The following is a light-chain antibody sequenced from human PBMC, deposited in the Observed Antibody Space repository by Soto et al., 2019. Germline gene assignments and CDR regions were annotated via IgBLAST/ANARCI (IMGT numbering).Light chain of an antibody. Sequence: EIVLTQSPGTLSLSPGERATLSCRASQSVISIYLACYQQKPCQAPRLLIYGASSRTTGIPERFNGSGSGKDFTLTISRLEPEDFAVYYCQQYGSSPKTFGQGTKVDIK. CDR3: QQYGSSPKT. V-gene: IGKV3-20*01. CDR2: GAS. J-gene: IGKJ1*01. CDR1: QSVISIY.